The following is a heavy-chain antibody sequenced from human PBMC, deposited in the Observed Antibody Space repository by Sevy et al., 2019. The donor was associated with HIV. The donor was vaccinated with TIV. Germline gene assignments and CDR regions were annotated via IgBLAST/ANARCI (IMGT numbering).Heavy chain of an antibody. Sequence: GGSLRLSCAASGFTFSSYWMHWVRQAPGKGLVWVSRINSDGSSTSYADSVKGRFTISRDNAKNTLYLQMKSLRAEDTAVYYCARGGLKYSSSSGGDYYYYGMDVWGQGTTVTVSS. CDR1: GFTFSSYW. J-gene: IGHJ6*02. D-gene: IGHD6-6*01. CDR3: ARGGLKYSSSSGGDYYYYGMDV. V-gene: IGHV3-74*01. CDR2: INSDGSST.